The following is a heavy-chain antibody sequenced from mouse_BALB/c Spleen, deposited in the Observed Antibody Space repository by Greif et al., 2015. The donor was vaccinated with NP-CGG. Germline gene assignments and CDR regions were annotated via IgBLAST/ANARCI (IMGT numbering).Heavy chain of an antibody. CDR1: GYTFASYY. J-gene: IGHJ4*01. CDR3: TRDTMDY. V-gene: IGHV1S56*01. Sequence: VQLQESGPELVKPGASVRISCKASGYTFASYYIHWLKQRPGQGLEWIGWXFPENVNTKYSEKFKGKATLTADKSSSTTYMQLSSLTSEDSAVYFCTRDTMDYWGQGTSVTVSS. CDR2: XFPENVNT.